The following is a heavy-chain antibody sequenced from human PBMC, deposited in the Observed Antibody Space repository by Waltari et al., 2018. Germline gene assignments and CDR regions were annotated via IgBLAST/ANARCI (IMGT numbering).Heavy chain of an antibody. V-gene: IGHV3-23*01. CDR1: GLPLSTSA. J-gene: IGHJ4*02. CDR2: ISISGGKM. Sequence: EVQLLESGGGLVQPGGSLILSCVVSGLPLSTSAMSWVRQAPGKGLEWVSSISISGGKMDYGDSVRGRFTISRDNSKNALYLQMNSLRAEDTAVYYCAKEIRPNDYWGQGTLVTVSS. CDR3: AKEIRPNDY.